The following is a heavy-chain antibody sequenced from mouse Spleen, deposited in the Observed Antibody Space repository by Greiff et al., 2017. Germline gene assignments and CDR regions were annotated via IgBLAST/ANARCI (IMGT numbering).Heavy chain of an antibody. CDR1: GYAFSSSW. Sequence: QVQLQQSGPELVKPGASVKISCKASGYAFSSSWMNWVKQRPGKGLEWIGRIYPGDGDTNYNGKFKGKATLTADKSSSTAYMQLSSLTSEDSAVYFCARRYSSGYFDYWGQGTTRTGSS. D-gene: IGHD3-2*02. J-gene: IGHJ2*01. CDR3: ARRYSSGYFDY. CDR2: IYPGDGDT. V-gene: IGHV1-82*01.